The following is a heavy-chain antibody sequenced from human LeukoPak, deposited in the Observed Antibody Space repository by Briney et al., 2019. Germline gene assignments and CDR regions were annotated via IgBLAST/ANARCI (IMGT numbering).Heavy chain of an antibody. CDR3: ARAPYGSGSYYGMDV. V-gene: IGHV3-53*01. CDR2: IYSGGST. D-gene: IGHD3-10*01. CDR1: GFTVSSNY. Sequence: GGSLRLSCAASGFTVSSNYMSWVRQAPGKGLEWVSVIYSGGSTYYADSVKGRFTISRGNSKNTLYLQMNSLRAEDTAVYYCARAPYGSGSYYGMDVWGKGTTVTVSS. J-gene: IGHJ6*04.